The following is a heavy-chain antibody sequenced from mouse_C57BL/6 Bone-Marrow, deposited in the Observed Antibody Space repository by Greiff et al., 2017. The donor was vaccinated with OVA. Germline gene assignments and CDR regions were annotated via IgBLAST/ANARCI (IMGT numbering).Heavy chain of an antibody. J-gene: IGHJ2*01. Sequence: EVQLQESGPGLVKPSQSLSLTCSVTGYSITSGYYWNWIRQFPGNKLEWMGYISYDGSNNYNPSLKNRISITRDTSKNQFFLKLNSVTTEDTATYYCARGDITTVVATDYWGQGTTLTVSS. CDR3: ARGDITTVVATDY. CDR2: ISYDGSN. D-gene: IGHD1-1*01. V-gene: IGHV3-6*01. CDR1: GYSITSGYY.